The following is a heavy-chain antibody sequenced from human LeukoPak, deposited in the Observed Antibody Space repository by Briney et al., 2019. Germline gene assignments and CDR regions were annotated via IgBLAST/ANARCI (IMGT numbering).Heavy chain of an antibody. D-gene: IGHD6-13*01. J-gene: IGHJ4*02. Sequence: ASVKVSCKASGYTFTSYGISWVRQAPGQGLEWMGWISAYNGNTNCAQKFQGRVTVTTDTSTSTAYMELRSLRSDDTAVYYCARDHMGRSAAGLLDYWGQGTLVTVSS. CDR2: ISAYNGNT. V-gene: IGHV1-18*01. CDR3: ARDHMGRSAAGLLDY. CDR1: GYTFTSYG.